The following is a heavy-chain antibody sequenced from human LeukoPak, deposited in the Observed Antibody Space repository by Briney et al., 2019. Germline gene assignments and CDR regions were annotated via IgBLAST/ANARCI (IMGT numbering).Heavy chain of an antibody. CDR1: GFTFSSYS. Sequence: GGSLRLSCAASGFTFSSYSMNWVRQAPGKGLEWVSYIDSSSKPVYYADSVKGRFTISRDNARNSLYLQMNSLRAEDTAVYYCARRGYISGWDYWGQGTLVTVSS. V-gene: IGHV3-48*01. CDR3: ARRGYISGWDY. J-gene: IGHJ4*02. D-gene: IGHD6-19*01. CDR2: IDSSSKPV.